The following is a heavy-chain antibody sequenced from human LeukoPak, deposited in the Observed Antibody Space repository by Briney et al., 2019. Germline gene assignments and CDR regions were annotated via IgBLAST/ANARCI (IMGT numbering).Heavy chain of an antibody. CDR2: ISTSGTYT. Sequence: GGSLRLSCAASGFTFTNYAINWVPQAPGRGRGWFSGISTSGTYTYYADSVKGRFTISRDNSKNTLYLQINSLRVEDTAVYFCAKSQGGTVTDFDYWGQGTLVTVSS. V-gene: IGHV3-23*01. J-gene: IGHJ4*02. D-gene: IGHD4-17*01. CDR3: AKSQGGTVTDFDY. CDR1: GFTFTNYA.